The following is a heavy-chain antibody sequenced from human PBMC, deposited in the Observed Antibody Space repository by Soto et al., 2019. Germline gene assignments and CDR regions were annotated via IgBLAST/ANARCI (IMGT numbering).Heavy chain of an antibody. V-gene: IGHV1-46*01. CDR1: GYTFTSYY. D-gene: IGHD1-1*01. CDR3: ARDTNAALTFHYYGMDV. J-gene: IGHJ6*02. CDR2: INPNTGST. Sequence: QVQLVQSGTEVKKPGASVKVSCKASGYTFTSYYIHWVRHAPGQGLEWMGIINPNTGSTSSTQRFRDSLSLDRDTSTSTVYMELSSLGSEDTAVYFCARDTNAALTFHYYGMDVWGQGTTVTVSS.